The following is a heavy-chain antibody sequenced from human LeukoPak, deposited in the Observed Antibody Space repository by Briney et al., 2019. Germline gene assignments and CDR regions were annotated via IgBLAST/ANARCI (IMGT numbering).Heavy chain of an antibody. V-gene: IGHV3-33*01. CDR1: GSSLSYYA. Sequence: PGRSPRLSCAASGSSLSYYAMHWVRQAPGKGLEWVSVIWYDGSEKYYVDSVKGRFTISRDNSKNTLYLQMNSLRVEDTAVYYCARGTSDGPVAQLDHWGQGTLVTVSS. J-gene: IGHJ4*02. D-gene: IGHD2-15*01. CDR2: IWYDGSEK. CDR3: ARGTSDGPVAQLDH.